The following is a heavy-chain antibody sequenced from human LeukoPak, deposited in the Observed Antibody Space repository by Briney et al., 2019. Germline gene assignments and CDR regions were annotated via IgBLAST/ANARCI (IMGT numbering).Heavy chain of an antibody. J-gene: IGHJ6*02. Sequence: ASVKVSCKASGYTFTGYYMHWVRQAPGQGLEWMGWINPNSGGTNYAQKFQGRVTMTRDTSISTAYMELSRLRSDDTAVYYCARGPTKVRGYGMDVWGQGTTVTVSS. CDR3: ARGPTKVRGYGMDV. CDR1: GYTFTGYY. CDR2: INPNSGGT. D-gene: IGHD3-10*01. V-gene: IGHV1-2*02.